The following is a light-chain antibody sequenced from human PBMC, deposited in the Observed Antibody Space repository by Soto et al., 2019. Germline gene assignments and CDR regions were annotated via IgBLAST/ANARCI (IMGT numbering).Light chain of an antibody. CDR1: SSNIGAGYD. J-gene: IGLJ2*01. V-gene: IGLV1-40*01. CDR3: QSHDSSLSVV. Sequence: QSVLTQPPSVSGAPGQKITISCTGSSSNIGAGYDVHWFQQLPGRAPKLLIYANNNRPSGVPDRFSGSTSGTSASLAITGLQAEDEANYYCQSHDSSLSVVVGGGTKLTVL. CDR2: ANN.